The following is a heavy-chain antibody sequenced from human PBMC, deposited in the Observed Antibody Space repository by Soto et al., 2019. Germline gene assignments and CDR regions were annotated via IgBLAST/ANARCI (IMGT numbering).Heavy chain of an antibody. Sequence: SETLSLTCTVSGAAIDSHYWSWIRQPPGKGLEWIGQVFYSGSTNYNPSLKSRVTISINTSTKQFSLKLTSVSAADTAVYYCARSFILPVDYFDSWGQGTVVTVSS. CDR3: ARSFILPVDYFDS. CDR2: VFYSGST. V-gene: IGHV4-59*11. D-gene: IGHD2-15*01. J-gene: IGHJ4*02. CDR1: GAAIDSHY.